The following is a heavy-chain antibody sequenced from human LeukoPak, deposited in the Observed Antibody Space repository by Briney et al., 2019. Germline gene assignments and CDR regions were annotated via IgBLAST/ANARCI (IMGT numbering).Heavy chain of an antibody. CDR2: MNPNSGNT. CDR3: ARVGWDIVVVVAATYYAFDI. D-gene: IGHD2-15*01. CDR1: GYTFTSYD. V-gene: IGHV1-8*01. J-gene: IGHJ3*02. Sequence: ASVKVSCKASGYTFTSYDINWVRPATGQGLEWMGWMNPNSGNTGYAQKFQGRVTMTRNTSISTAYMELSSLRSEDTAVYYCARVGWDIVVVVAATYYAFDIWGQGTMVTVSS.